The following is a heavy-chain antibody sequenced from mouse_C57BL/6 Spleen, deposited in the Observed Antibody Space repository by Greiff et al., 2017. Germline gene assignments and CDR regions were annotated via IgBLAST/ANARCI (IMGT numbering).Heavy chain of an antibody. Sequence: VHLQQSGPELVKPGASVKIFCKASGFAFSSPWINWVKPKPGKGPEWIGRIYSGGGVTNYNGKFKGKATLTADKSSSTSYMQLSSLTSEDSAVYFCARDYGNAFAYWGQGTLVTVSA. J-gene: IGHJ3*01. D-gene: IGHD2-1*01. CDR3: ARDYGNAFAY. V-gene: IGHV1-82*01. CDR2: IYSGGGVT. CDR1: GFAFSSPW.